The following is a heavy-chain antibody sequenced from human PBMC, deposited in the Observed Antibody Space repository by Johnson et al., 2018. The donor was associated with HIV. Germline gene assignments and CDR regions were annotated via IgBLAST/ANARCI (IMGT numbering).Heavy chain of an antibody. CDR3: AREEGTDILTRGDAFDI. CDR2: IRSSGRTI. J-gene: IGHJ3*02. D-gene: IGHD3-9*01. V-gene: IGHV3-11*04. Sequence: QVQLVESGGDLVKPGGSLRLSCAASGFIFSDYYMTWIRQAPGKGLESISYIRSSGRTIYYADSVKGRFTMSRDNAKKSLYLQMNSLRAEDTAVYYCAREEGTDILTRGDAFDIWGQGTMVTVSS. CDR1: GFIFSDYY.